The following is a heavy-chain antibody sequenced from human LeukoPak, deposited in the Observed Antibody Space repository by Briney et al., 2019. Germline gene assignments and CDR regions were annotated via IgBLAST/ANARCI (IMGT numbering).Heavy chain of an antibody. CDR1: GYSFTSYW. V-gene: IGHV5-51*01. CDR2: IYPGDSDT. J-gene: IGHJ6*03. Sequence: GESLKISCKGSGYSFTSYWIGWVRQMPGKGLEWMGSIYPGDSDTRYRPSFQGQVTISADKSISTAYLQWSSLKASDTAMYYCARHRDTAMVHSYYDYFDYMDVWGKGTTVTVSS. D-gene: IGHD5-18*01. CDR3: ARHRDTAMVHSYYDYFDYMDV.